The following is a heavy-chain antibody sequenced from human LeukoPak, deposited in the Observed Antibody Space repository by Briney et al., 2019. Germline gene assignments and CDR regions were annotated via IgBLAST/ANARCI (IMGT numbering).Heavy chain of an antibody. CDR3: ARDPGYNYIA. CDR2: ITTSGSNI. Sequence: GGSLRLSCAASGFTFSSYSMNWVRQAPGKGLEWVSYITTSGSNIDYADSVRGRFIISRDNAKNSLYLQMNSLRAEDTAVYYCARDPGYNYIAWGQGTTVTVSS. CDR1: GFTFSSYS. V-gene: IGHV3-21*04. D-gene: IGHD3-16*01. J-gene: IGHJ6*02.